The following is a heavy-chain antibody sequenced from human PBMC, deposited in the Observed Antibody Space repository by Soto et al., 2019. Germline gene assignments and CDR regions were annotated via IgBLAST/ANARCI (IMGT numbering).Heavy chain of an antibody. D-gene: IGHD1-1*01. V-gene: IGHV4-34*01. CDR1: GASFSDSY. CDR3: AREVPSRYFDL. J-gene: IGHJ2*01. Sequence: SETLSLTCAVYGASFSDSYWNWIRQPPGKGLEWIGEINHSGSTIYNTSLESRVTISLDTSRKQFTLKMRSATAADTAVYYCAREVPSRYFDLWGRGPPVTVS. CDR2: INHSGST.